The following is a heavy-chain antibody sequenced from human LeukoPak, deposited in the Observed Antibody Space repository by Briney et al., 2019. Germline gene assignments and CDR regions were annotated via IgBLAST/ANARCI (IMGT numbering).Heavy chain of an antibody. D-gene: IGHD3-10*02. CDR2: ISSSGSTI. J-gene: IGHJ6*04. CDR1: GFTFSSYE. CDR3: AELGIAMIGGV. V-gene: IGHV3-48*03. Sequence: GGSLRLSCAASGFTFSSYEMNWVRQAPGKGLEWVSYISSSGSTIYYADSVKGRFTISGDNAKNSLYLQMNSLRAEDTAVYYCAELGIAMIGGVWGKGTTVTISS.